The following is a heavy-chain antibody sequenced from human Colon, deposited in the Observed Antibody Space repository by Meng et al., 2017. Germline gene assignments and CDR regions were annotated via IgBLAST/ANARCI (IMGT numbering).Heavy chain of an antibody. J-gene: IGHJ4*02. Sequence: QVQLQESGPGLGKPAQTQSLTSTVSGGSISSGDYYWSWIRQPPGKGLEWIGYIYYSGSTYYNPSLKSRVTISVDTSKNQFSLRLSSVTAADTAIYYCARRGGDYLEVYFDYWGQGSLVTVSS. V-gene: IGHV4-30-4*01. CDR1: GGSISSGDYY. CDR2: IYYSGST. CDR3: ARRGGDYLEVYFDY. D-gene: IGHD4-17*01.